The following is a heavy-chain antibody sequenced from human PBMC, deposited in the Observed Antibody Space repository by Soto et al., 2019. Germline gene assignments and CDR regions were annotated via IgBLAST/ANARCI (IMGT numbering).Heavy chain of an antibody. CDR1: GGSFSGYY. CDR3: ARGSSSAITMVRGVIIDLLY. D-gene: IGHD3-10*01. V-gene: IGHV4-34*01. Sequence: PSETLSLTCALYGGSFSGYYWSSIRQPPRKGLEWNGEINHSGSTNYTPSLKSRLANAVVVSKNLFSLLLGSVTAAESAVYYCARGSSSAITMVRGVIIDLLYGGQGTLVTV. CDR2: INHSGST. J-gene: IGHJ4*02.